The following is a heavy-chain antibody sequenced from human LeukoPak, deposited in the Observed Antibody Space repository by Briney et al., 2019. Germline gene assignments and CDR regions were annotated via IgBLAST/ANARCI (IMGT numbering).Heavy chain of an antibody. J-gene: IGHJ5*02. CDR1: GGTFSYTA. Sequence: ASVKVSCKASGGTFSYTAISWVHQAPGQGLEWMGGIIPLFGTTNYAQKFQGRVTISKNGSATTAYMELSGLRYDDTAMYYCARAAYNDFWSEHNYFGPWGQGSLVTVSS. V-gene: IGHV1-69*05. CDR2: IIPLFGTT. CDR3: ARAAYNDFWSEHNYFGP. D-gene: IGHD3-3*01.